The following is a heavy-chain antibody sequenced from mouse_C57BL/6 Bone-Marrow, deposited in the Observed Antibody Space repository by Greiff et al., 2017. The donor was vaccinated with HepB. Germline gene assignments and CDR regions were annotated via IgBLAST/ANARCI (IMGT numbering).Heavy chain of an antibody. D-gene: IGHD1-1*01. CDR1: GFTFSSYA. CDR2: ISDGGSYT. J-gene: IGHJ2*01. CDR3: ARDRDYGSAPFDY. Sequence: DVHLVESGGGLVKPGGSLKLSCAASGFTFSSYAMSWVRQTPEKRLEWVATISDGGSYTYYPDNVKGRFTISRDNAKNNLYLQMSHLKSEDTAMYYCARDRDYGSAPFDYWGQGTTLTVSS. V-gene: IGHV5-4*01.